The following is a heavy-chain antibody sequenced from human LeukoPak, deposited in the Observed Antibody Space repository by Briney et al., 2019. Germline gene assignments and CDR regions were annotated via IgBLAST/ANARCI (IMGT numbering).Heavy chain of an antibody. Sequence: ASVKVSCKASGGTFSSYAISWVRQAPGQGLEWMGRIIPILGIANYAQKFQGRVTITADKSTSTAYMELSSLRSEDTAVYYCARDGEIYYYDSSGYSYYWGQGTLVTVSS. V-gene: IGHV1-69*04. CDR1: GGTFSSYA. CDR2: IIPILGIA. D-gene: IGHD3-22*01. CDR3: ARDGEIYYYDSSGYSYY. J-gene: IGHJ4*02.